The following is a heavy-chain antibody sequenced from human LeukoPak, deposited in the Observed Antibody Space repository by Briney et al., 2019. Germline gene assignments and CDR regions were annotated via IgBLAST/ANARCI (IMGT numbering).Heavy chain of an antibody. CDR1: GFTYSSYA. D-gene: IGHD3-10*01. Sequence: GGSLRLSCAASGFTYSSYAMSWVRQAPGKGLEWVSAISGSGGSTYYADSVKGRFTISRDNSKNTLYLQMNSLRAEDTAVYYCAKVVRGVNYYMDVWGKGTTVTVSS. CDR3: AKVVRGVNYYMDV. J-gene: IGHJ6*03. CDR2: ISGSGGST. V-gene: IGHV3-23*01.